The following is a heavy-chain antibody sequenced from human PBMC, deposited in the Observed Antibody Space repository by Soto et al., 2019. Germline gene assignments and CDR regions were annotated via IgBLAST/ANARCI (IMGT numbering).Heavy chain of an antibody. CDR2: ISSSSSTI. Sequence: LRLSCAASGFTFSSYSMNWVRQAPGKGLEWVSYISSSSSTIYYADSVKGRFTISRDNAKNSLYLQMNSLRDEDTAVYYCAREYSSGWYDEFDPWGQGTLVTV. D-gene: IGHD6-19*01. V-gene: IGHV3-48*02. CDR3: AREYSSGWYDEFDP. J-gene: IGHJ5*02. CDR1: GFTFSSYS.